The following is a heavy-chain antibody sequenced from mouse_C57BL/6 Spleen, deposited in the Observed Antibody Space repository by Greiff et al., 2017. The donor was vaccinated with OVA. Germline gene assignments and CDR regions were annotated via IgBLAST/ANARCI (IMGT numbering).Heavy chain of an antibody. Sequence: QVHVKQSGAELARPGASVKLSCKASGYTFTSYGISWVKQRTGQGLEWIGEIYPRSDNTYYNEKFKDKATLTADKSSSTAYMELRSLTSEDSAVYFCARNYGSSSWFAYWGQGTLVTVSA. D-gene: IGHD1-1*01. CDR2: IYPRSDNT. CDR3: ARNYGSSSWFAY. V-gene: IGHV1-81*01. CDR1: GYTFTSYG. J-gene: IGHJ3*01.